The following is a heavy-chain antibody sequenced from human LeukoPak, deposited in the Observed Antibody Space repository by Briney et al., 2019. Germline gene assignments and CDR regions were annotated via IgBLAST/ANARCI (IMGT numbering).Heavy chain of an antibody. CDR3: ARDLAVGFDY. J-gene: IGHJ4*02. CDR2: ISNDGSNK. D-gene: IGHD2-15*01. CDR1: GFTFSSYA. Sequence: GRSLRLSCAASGFTFSSYAMHWVRQAPGKGLEWVAVISNDGSNKDYAASVKGRFTISRDNSKNTLYMQMNSLRAEDTAVYYCARDLAVGFDYWGQGTLVTVSS. V-gene: IGHV3-30*04.